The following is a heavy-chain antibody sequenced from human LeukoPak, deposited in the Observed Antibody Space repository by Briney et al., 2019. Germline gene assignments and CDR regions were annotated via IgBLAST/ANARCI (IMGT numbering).Heavy chain of an antibody. CDR3: AKAGGYSYGYGHYYFDY. Sequence: PGGSLRLSCAASGFTFSTYAMSWVRPAPGKGLEWVSAISSGSTTHYADTVKGRFTISRDNSKNMLYLQMNSLRAEDTAVYYCAKAGGYSYGYGHYYFDYWGQGTLVTVSS. D-gene: IGHD5-18*01. CDR2: ISSGSTT. J-gene: IGHJ4*02. V-gene: IGHV3-23*01. CDR1: GFTFSTYA.